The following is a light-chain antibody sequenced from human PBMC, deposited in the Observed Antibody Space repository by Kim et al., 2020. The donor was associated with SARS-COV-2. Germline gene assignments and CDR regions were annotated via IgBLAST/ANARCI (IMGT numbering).Light chain of an antibody. CDR2: LNSDGSH. V-gene: IGLV4-69*01. CDR3: QTWGTGIG. CDR1: SGHSSYD. J-gene: IGLJ3*02. Sequence: GASVKLTCTLSSGHSSYDIAWHQQQPEKGTRYLMKLNSDGSHSKGDGIPDRFSGSSSGAERYLTISSLQSEDEADYYCQTWGTGIGFGGGTQLTVL.